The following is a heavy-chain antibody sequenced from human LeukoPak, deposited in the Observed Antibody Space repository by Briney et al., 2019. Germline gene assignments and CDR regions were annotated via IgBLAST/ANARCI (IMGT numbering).Heavy chain of an antibody. D-gene: IGHD6-13*01. V-gene: IGHV3-30*02. CDR1: GFTFSSYG. CDR3: AKDIIAAAGNNWFDP. J-gene: IGHJ5*02. CDR2: IRYDGSNK. Sequence: GGSLRLSCAASGFTFSSYGMHWVRQAPGKGLEWVAFIRYDGSNKYYADSVKGRFTISRDNYKNTLYLQMNSLRAEDTAVYYCAKDIIAAAGNNWFDPWGQGTLVTVSS.